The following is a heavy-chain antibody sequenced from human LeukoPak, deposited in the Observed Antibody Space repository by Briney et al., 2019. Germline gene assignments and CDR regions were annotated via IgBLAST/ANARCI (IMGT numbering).Heavy chain of an antibody. CDR1: GFTFSTYW. V-gene: IGHV3-74*01. CDR2: INSDGGTT. J-gene: IGHJ4*02. Sequence: GGSPRLSCAASGFTFSTYWMHWVRQAPGKGLVWVSRINSDGGTTSYADSVRGRFTISRDNAKNTLYLQMNSLRAEDTAVYYCARASATAFDYWGQGTLVTVSS. D-gene: IGHD1-26*01. CDR3: ARASATAFDY.